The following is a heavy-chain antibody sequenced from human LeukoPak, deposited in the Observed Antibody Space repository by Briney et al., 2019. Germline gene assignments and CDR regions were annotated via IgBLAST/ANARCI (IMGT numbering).Heavy chain of an antibody. CDR1: GYTFTSYG. J-gene: IGHJ4*02. CDR2: ISGYKGNT. V-gene: IGHV1-18*01. Sequence: ASVKVSCKASGYTFTSYGVIWVRQAVGQGLEWRGWISGYKGNTNYAQKFQDRVTMTTDTSTSTAYVDLRSLRSDDTAVYYCVRTVLYYDSSGWPDSWGQGTLVTVSS. CDR3: VRTVLYYDSSGWPDS. D-gene: IGHD3-22*01.